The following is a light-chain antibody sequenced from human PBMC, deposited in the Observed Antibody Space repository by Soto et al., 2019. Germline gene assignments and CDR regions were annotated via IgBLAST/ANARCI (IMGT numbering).Light chain of an antibody. J-gene: IGKJ2*01. CDR2: GTS. V-gene: IGKV1-39*01. Sequence: IQMTQSPSSLSASVGGRVTITCRASQSISSYINWYQQKPGTAPKLLIYGTSILQSGVPSRFSGSGSGTDFTLTISSLQHEDFATYYCQQSYIIPPTFGQGTKVDIK. CDR1: QSISSY. CDR3: QQSYIIPPT.